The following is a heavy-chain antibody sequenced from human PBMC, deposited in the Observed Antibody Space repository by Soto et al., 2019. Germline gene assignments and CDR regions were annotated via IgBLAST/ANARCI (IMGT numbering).Heavy chain of an antibody. J-gene: IGHJ2*01. CDR2: ISYDGINK. Sequence: QVQLVESGGGVVQPGRSLGLSCAAYGFTFSTYGMHWVRQAPGKGLEWVAAISYDGINKYYVDSVKGRFTISRDNSKNTLYVQMNSMRAEDTALYYCARSPQPTRRIHWYFDLWGRGILVTVSS. V-gene: IGHV3-30*03. D-gene: IGHD1-26*01. CDR1: GFTFSTYG. CDR3: ARSPQPTRRIHWYFDL.